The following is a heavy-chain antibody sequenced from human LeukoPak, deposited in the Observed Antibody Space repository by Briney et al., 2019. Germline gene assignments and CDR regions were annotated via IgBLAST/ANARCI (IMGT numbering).Heavy chain of an antibody. Sequence: GRSLRLSCAGSGVTSSSYAMQWVRQAPGKGLEWVAVISSDGSNKYYADSVKGRFTISRDNSNSTLYLQMNSLRPEDSAVYYCARDQDALTGNGAFDIWGRGTVVTVSS. CDR2: ISSDGSNK. D-gene: IGHD3-9*01. CDR1: GVTSSSYA. CDR3: ARDQDALTGNGAFDI. J-gene: IGHJ3*02. V-gene: IGHV3-30-3*01.